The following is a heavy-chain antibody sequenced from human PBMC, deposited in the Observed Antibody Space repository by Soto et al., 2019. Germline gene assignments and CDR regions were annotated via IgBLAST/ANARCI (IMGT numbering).Heavy chain of an antibody. CDR2: VYYTGRT. CDR1: GGSFKSGSYY. CDR3: ARTRMIESWIDY. V-gene: IGHV4-61*01. D-gene: IGHD3-16*01. J-gene: IGHJ4*02. Sequence: SETLSLTCTVSGGSFKSGSYYWSWVRQPPGKGLEWIGYVYYTGRTSYSPSLKSRVTIFADTSKNQFSLILTSVTAADTAVYYCARTRMIESWIDYWGQGTPVTVSS.